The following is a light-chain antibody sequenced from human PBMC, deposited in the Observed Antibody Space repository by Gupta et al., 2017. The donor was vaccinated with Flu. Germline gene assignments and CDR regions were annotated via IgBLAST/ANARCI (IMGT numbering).Light chain of an antibody. V-gene: IGKV3-20*01. CDR2: GTS. CDR3: HHEGSSPYT. Sequence: GTLSLSPGERVTLSCRAGESVKRNYVASHQQKRGQAPRLLIDGTSSRSAGIPERFSGGGSGTDFTLTINRQEPEDSALCSCHHEGSSPYTFGQGTKLEI. J-gene: IGKJ2*01. CDR1: ESVKRNY.